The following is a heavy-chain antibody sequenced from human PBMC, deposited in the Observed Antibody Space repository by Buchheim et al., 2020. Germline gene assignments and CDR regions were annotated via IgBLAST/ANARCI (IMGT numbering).Heavy chain of an antibody. V-gene: IGHV3-30*04. J-gene: IGHJ4*02. CDR3: ARVGSSWYDLVTYYFDY. CDR1: GFTFSSYA. D-gene: IGHD6-13*01. Sequence: QVQLVESGGGVVQPGRSLRLSCAASGFTFSSYAMHWVRQAPGKGLEWVAVISYDGSNKYYADSVKGRFTTSRDNSKNTLYLQMNSLRAEDTAVYYCARVGSSWYDLVTYYFDYWGQGTL. CDR2: ISYDGSNK.